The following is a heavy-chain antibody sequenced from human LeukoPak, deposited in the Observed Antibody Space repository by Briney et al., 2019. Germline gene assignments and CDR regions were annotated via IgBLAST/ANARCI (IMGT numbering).Heavy chain of an antibody. Sequence: SETLSLTCTVSGGSISSYYWSWIRQPAVKGLEWIGRIYTSGSTNYNPSLKSGVTMSVDTSKTQFSLKLSSVPAADTAVYYCARAGDSSGYYPARWFDPWGQGTLVTVSS. V-gene: IGHV4-4*07. J-gene: IGHJ5*02. D-gene: IGHD3-22*01. CDR2: IYTSGST. CDR1: GGSISSYY. CDR3: ARAGDSSGYYPARWFDP.